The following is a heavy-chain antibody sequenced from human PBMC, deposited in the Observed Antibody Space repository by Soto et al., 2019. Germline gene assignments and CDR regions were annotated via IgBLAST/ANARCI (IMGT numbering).Heavy chain of an antibody. CDR2: ISAYNGNT. CDR1: GYTFTSYG. D-gene: IGHD3-10*01. Sequence: ASVKVSCKASGYTFTSYGISWVRQAPGQGLEWMGWISAYNGNTNYAQKLQGRVTMTTDTSTSTAYMELRSLRSDDTAVYYCARDGWSFVELLSRYYYYGMDVWGQGTTVTLSS. V-gene: IGHV1-18*01. J-gene: IGHJ6*02. CDR3: ARDGWSFVELLSRYYYYGMDV.